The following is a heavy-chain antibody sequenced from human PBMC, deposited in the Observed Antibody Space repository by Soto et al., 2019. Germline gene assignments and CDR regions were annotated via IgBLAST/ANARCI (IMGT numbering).Heavy chain of an antibody. Sequence: LRLSCAASGFTFSTSGIHWVRKAPGKGLEWVAVISHDGRSKFYVDSVKGRFTISRDNSKNTLSLQMNSLRAEDTAVYYCAKDRGYCDSSSCYLGHSFDIWGQGTMVTV. CDR1: GFTFSTSG. J-gene: IGHJ3*02. CDR3: AKDRGYCDSSSCYLGHSFDI. V-gene: IGHV3-30*18. CDR2: ISHDGRSK. D-gene: IGHD2-2*01.